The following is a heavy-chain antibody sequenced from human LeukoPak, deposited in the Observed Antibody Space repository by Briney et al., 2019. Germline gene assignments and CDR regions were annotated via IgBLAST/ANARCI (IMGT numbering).Heavy chain of an antibody. D-gene: IGHD1-1*01. V-gene: IGHV3-74*01. J-gene: IGHJ6*02. Sequence: GGSLRLSCAASGFPIGSYWIHWARQVPGKGLVWVSRNKGDGTSSSYADSVKGRFTISRDNAKNTVYLQMSSLRVDDTAVYYCMRDWRHYGMDVWGQGTTVTVSS. CDR1: GFPIGSYW. CDR3: MRDWRHYGMDV. CDR2: NKGDGTSS.